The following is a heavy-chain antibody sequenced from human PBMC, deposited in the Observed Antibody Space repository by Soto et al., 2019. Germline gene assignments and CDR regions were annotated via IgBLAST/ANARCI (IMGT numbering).Heavy chain of an antibody. Sequence: ASVKVSCKASGYTFTSNSMHWVRQAPGQGLEWMGVINPNGGGSNYAQKFQGRVTMTRDTSTSTVYMELSSLRSDDTAVYYCAIILISPGTDYWGQGTLVTVSS. CDR1: GYTFTSNS. CDR2: INPNGGGS. CDR3: AIILISPGTDY. J-gene: IGHJ4*02. V-gene: IGHV1-46*01.